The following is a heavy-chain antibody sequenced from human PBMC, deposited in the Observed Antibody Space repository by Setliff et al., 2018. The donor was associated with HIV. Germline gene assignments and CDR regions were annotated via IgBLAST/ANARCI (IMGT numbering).Heavy chain of an antibody. J-gene: IGHJ3*02. CDR2: IKLHGSSSI. CDR1: GFDFSTYW. CDR3: AREITGWFGELASAFDI. D-gene: IGHD3-10*01. Sequence: GGSLRLSCAGSGFDFSTYWMSWVRQAPGKGLEWVANIKLHGSSSIFYGDSVKGRFTISRDDAENSLLLHMNSLRAEDTAVYYCAREITGWFGELASAFDIWGQGTLVTVSS. V-gene: IGHV3-7*01.